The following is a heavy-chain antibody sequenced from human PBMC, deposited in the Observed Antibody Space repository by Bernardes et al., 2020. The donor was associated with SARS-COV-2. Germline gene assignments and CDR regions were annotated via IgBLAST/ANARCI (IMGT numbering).Heavy chain of an antibody. CDR1: GYTFTSYG. CDR3: ERGRYSRSSRPFDY. V-gene: IGHV1-18*01. CDR2: SSAYYGNT. D-gene: IGHD6-6*01. Sequence: ASVKVSCKASGYTFTSYGISWVRQAPGQGLEWMGWSSAYYGNTNYAQKHQGRVTITTDTTTSTAYMELRSLRPDDTAVYYCERGRYSRSSRPFDYWGQGTLVTVSS. J-gene: IGHJ4*02.